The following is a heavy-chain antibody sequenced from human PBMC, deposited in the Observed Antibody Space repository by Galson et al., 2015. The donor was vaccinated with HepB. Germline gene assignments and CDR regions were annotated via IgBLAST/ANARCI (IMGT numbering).Heavy chain of an antibody. CDR3: ARDPKGAIPLANWVDP. Sequence: SVKVSCKASGYTFTTYRISWVRQAPGQGLEWMGWISPYNVNTKYAQKFQGRVTMTTDTSTSTAYMGLRSLRSDDTAIYYCARDPKGAIPLANWVDPWGQGSLVIVSS. J-gene: IGHJ5*02. CDR1: GYTFTTYR. D-gene: IGHD1-26*01. V-gene: IGHV1-18*01. CDR2: ISPYNVNT.